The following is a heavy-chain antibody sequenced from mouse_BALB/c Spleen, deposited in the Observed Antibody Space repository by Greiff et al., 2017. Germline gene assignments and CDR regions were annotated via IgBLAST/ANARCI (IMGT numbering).Heavy chain of an antibody. J-gene: IGHJ4*01. CDR1: GFTFSSFG. CDR3: AREGGIYYGDYEAMDY. D-gene: IGHD2-13*01. V-gene: IGHV5-17*02. Sequence: EVLLVESGGGLVQPGGSRKLSCAASGFTFSSFGMHWVRQAPEKGLEWVAYISSGSSTIYYADTVKGRFTISRDNPKNTLFLQMTSLRSEDTAMFYCAREGGIYYGDYEAMDYWGQGTPVTVSA. CDR2: ISSGSSTI.